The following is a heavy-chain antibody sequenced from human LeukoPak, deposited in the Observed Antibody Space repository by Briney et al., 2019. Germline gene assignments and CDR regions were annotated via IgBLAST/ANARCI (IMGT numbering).Heavy chain of an antibody. D-gene: IGHD2-2*01. V-gene: IGHV1-3*01. Sequence: GASVKVSCKASGGTFSSYAISWVRQAPGQGLEWMGWINAGNGNTKYSQKFQGRVTITRDTSASTAYMELSSLRSEDTAVYYCARARGYCSSTSCPNWFDPWGQGTLVTVSS. J-gene: IGHJ5*02. CDR2: INAGNGNT. CDR3: ARARGYCSSTSCPNWFDP. CDR1: GGTFSSYA.